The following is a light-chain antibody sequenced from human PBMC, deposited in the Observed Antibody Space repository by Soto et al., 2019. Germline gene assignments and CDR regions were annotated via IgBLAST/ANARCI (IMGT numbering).Light chain of an antibody. CDR1: QSVSSSY. V-gene: IGKV3-20*01. Sequence: EIVLTQSPATLSLSPGERATLSCRASQSVSSSYLAWYQQKPGQAPRLLIYGASSRATGIPDRFSGSGSGTDFTLTISRLEPEDFAVYYCQQYGSSPRTFGQGIKVEIK. CDR3: QQYGSSPRT. CDR2: GAS. J-gene: IGKJ1*01.